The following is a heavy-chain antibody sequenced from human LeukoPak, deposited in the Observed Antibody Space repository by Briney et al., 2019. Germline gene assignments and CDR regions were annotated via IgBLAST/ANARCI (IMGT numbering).Heavy chain of an antibody. Sequence: GGSLRLSCAPSGVALRGDTMRWGPQAPGKGLEWVSAISGSGVTTYHADSVKGRFTISRDNSKNTLYLQMNRLRADDTVIYYCAKGVMRLRYYGDVWGSGTAVTVS. V-gene: IGHV3-23*01. CDR1: GVALRGDT. J-gene: IGHJ6*03. D-gene: IGHD2/OR15-2a*01. CDR3: AKGVMRLRYYGDV. CDR2: ISGSGVTT.